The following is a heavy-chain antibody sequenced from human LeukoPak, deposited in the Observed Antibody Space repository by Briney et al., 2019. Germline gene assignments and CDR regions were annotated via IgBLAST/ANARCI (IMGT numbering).Heavy chain of an antibody. CDR3: ARDLGSSYYYYGMDV. Sequence: PGGSLRLSCAASGFTVSSSYMSWVRQAPGKGLEWVSVIYSGGSTYYADSVKGRFTNSRDNSKNTLYLQMNSLRAEDTAVYYCARDLGSSYYYYGMDVWGQGTTVTVSS. J-gene: IGHJ6*02. CDR1: GFTVSSSY. D-gene: IGHD6-13*01. V-gene: IGHV3-53*01. CDR2: IYSGGST.